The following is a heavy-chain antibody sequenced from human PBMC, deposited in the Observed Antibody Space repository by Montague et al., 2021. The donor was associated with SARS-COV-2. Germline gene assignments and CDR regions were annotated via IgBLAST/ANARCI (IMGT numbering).Heavy chain of an antibody. D-gene: IGHD3-9*01. CDR1: GGSISSSSYY. Sequence: SETLSLTCTVSGGSISSSSYYWGWIRQPPGKGLERIGSIYYSGSTYYNPSLKSRVTISVDTSKNQFSLKLSSVTAADTAVYYCARHGKGSDYDILTGYYYYYYMDVWGKGTTATVSS. CDR3: ARHGKGSDYDILTGYYYYYYMDV. V-gene: IGHV4-39*01. J-gene: IGHJ6*03. CDR2: IYYSGST.